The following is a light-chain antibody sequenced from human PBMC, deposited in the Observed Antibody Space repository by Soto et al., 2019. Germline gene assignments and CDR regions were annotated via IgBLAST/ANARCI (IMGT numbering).Light chain of an antibody. CDR1: QSVSG. J-gene: IGKJ5*01. V-gene: IGKV3-20*01. CDR3: QQYGRSLIT. CDR2: GAS. Sequence: EIVLTQSPGTLSLSPGERATLSCRASQSVSGMAWYQQIRGQAPRLLIYGASTRATGIPDRFSGSGSGTDVTLTISRLEPEDFSVYCCQQYGRSLITFGQGTRLEIK.